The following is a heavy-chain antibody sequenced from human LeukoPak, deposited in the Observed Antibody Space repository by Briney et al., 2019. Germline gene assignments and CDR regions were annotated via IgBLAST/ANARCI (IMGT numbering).Heavy chain of an antibody. CDR1: GFTFSSYA. CDR2: ISGSGGST. J-gene: IGHJ4*02. D-gene: IGHD3-22*01. Sequence: SGGSLRLSCAASGFTFSSYAMSWVRQAPGKGLEWVSAISGSGGSTYYADSVKGRFTISRDNSKNTLYLQMNSLRAEDTAVYYCAKLPIFGYYDSSGYWGQGTLVTVSS. V-gene: IGHV3-23*01. CDR3: AKLPIFGYYDSSGY.